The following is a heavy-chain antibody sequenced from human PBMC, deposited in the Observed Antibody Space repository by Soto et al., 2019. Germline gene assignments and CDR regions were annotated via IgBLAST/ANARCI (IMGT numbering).Heavy chain of an antibody. D-gene: IGHD6-13*01. CDR2: ISAYNGNT. V-gene: IGHV1-18*01. CDR1: GYAFTSYG. J-gene: IGHJ3*02. Sequence: ASVKVSCKASGYAFTSYGISWVRQAPGQGLEWMGWISAYNGNTNYAQKLQGRVTMTTDTSTSTAYMELRSLRSDDTAVYYCARDCQSSSWYPTDALDIWGQGTMVTVSS. CDR3: ARDCQSSSWYPTDALDI.